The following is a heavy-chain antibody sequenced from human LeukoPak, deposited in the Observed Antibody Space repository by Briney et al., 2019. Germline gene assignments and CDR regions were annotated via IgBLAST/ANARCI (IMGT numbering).Heavy chain of an antibody. CDR3: AKSPNPDFWSGYYQRYYYMDV. J-gene: IGHJ6*03. Sequence: SETLSLTCAVYGGSFSGYYWSWIRQPPGKGLEWIGEINHSGSTNYNPSLKSRVTISVDTSKNQFSLKMSSVTAPDPAVYFRAKSPNPDFWSGYYQRYYYMDVWGKGTTVTVSS. V-gene: IGHV4-34*01. CDR1: GGSFSGYY. CDR2: INHSGST. D-gene: IGHD3-3*01.